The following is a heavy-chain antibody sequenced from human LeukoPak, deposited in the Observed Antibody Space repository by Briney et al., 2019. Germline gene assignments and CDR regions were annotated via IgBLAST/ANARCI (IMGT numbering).Heavy chain of an antibody. V-gene: IGHV3-30*02. CDR1: GFTFSSYG. Sequence: GGSLRLSCAASGFTFSSYGIHWVRQAPGKGLEWVAFIRYDGSNKYYADSVKGRFTISRDNSKNTLYLQMNSLRVEDTAVYYCARAQWLGNWFDPWGQGTLVTVSS. D-gene: IGHD6-19*01. CDR2: IRYDGSNK. CDR3: ARAQWLGNWFDP. J-gene: IGHJ5*02.